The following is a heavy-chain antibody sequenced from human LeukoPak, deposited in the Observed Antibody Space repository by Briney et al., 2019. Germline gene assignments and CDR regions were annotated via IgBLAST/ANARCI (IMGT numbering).Heavy chain of an antibody. CDR1: GYTFTSYG. CDR3: ARVRGTAATYMDV. J-gene: IGHJ6*03. V-gene: IGHV1-18*01. Sequence: ASVKVSCQPSGYTFTSYGISWVRQAPGQGLEWMGWISAYNGNTNYAQKLQGRDTMTTDTSTRTAYMELRSLRSADTAVYYCARVRGTAATYMDVCGKGTTVTVSS. D-gene: IGHD1/OR15-1a*01. CDR2: ISAYNGNT.